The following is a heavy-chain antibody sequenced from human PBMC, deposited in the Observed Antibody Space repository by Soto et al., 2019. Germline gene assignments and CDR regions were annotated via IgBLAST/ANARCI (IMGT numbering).Heavy chain of an antibody. Sequence: SQTLSLTCVIAGDSVSSNGACWNWIRQSPSRGLQWLGRIYYRSKWFHDYAASVESRMAINPDTSRNQFSLQLNYVTPEDTAVYYCARVHCSAGTCLDGLDFWGQGTTVTVSS. D-gene: IGHD2-15*01. CDR3: ARVHCSAGTCLDGLDF. CDR1: GDSVSSNGAC. CDR2: IYYRSKWFH. V-gene: IGHV6-1*01. J-gene: IGHJ6*02.